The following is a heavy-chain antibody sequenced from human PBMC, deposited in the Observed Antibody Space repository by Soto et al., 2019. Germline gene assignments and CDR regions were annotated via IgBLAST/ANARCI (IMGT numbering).Heavy chain of an antibody. Sequence: SETLSLTCAVSGGSISSGGYSWSWIRQPPGKGLEWIGYMYHSGSTYYNPSLKSRVTISVDTSKNQFSLKLSSVTAADTAVYYCARDLPDAFDIWGQGTMVTVSS. J-gene: IGHJ3*02. V-gene: IGHV4-30-2*05. CDR1: GGSISSGGYS. CDR2: MYHSGST. CDR3: ARDLPDAFDI.